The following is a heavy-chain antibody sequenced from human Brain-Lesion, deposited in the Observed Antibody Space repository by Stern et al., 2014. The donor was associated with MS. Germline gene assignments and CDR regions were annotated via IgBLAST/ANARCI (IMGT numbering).Heavy chain of an antibody. CDR1: GDSLSSSTFY. Sequence: QLVESGPGLVKPSDTLSLTCSVSGDSLSSSTFYWGWIRQPPGKGPEWIGSVYYSGNTYYHPSLKSRVTISVDKSKNQFSLRRTSLTAADTAVYYCARHQLGYGYAYLRYWGQGTLVTVSS. J-gene: IGHJ4*02. CDR2: VYYSGNT. D-gene: IGHD5-18*01. V-gene: IGHV4-39*01. CDR3: ARHQLGYGYAYLRY.